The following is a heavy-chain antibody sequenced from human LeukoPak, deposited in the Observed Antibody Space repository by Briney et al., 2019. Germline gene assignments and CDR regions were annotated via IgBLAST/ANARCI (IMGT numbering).Heavy chain of an antibody. CDR1: GGSISSSSYY. Sequence: SETLSLTCTVSGGSISSSSYYWGWIRQPPGKGLEWIGSIYYSGSTYYNPSLKSRVTISVDTSKNQFSLKLSSATAADTAVYYCARGYYDFWSGYYTLPHYFDYWGQGTLVTVSS. V-gene: IGHV4-39*01. D-gene: IGHD3-3*01. J-gene: IGHJ4*02. CDR2: IYYSGST. CDR3: ARGYYDFWSGYYTLPHYFDY.